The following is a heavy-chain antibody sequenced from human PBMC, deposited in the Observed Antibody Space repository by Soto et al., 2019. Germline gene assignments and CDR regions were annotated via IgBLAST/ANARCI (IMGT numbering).Heavy chain of an antibody. CDR2: IIPIFGTA. CDR1: GGTFSSYA. D-gene: IGHD6-19*01. V-gene: IGHV1-69*06. J-gene: IGHJ6*02. Sequence: GASVKVSCKASGGTFSSYAISWVRQAPGQGLEWMGGIIPIFGTANYAQKFQGRVTITADKSTSTAYMELSSLRSEDTAVYYCARGTTFGGSGGGGSSGWYVGEGYGMDVWGQGTTVTVSS. CDR3: ARGTTFGGSGGGGSSGWYVGEGYGMDV.